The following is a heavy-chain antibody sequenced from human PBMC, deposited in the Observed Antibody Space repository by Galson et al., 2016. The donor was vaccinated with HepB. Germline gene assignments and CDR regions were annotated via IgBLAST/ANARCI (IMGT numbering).Heavy chain of an antibody. V-gene: IGHV1-2*02. CDR2: INPNSGGT. D-gene: IGHD3-22*01. CDR3: ARVGGYYLYHFDY. CDR1: GYTFTGYY. J-gene: IGHJ4*02. Sequence: SVKVSCKASGYTFTGYYLHWVRQAPGQGLERMGWINPNSGGTHYAQKFQGRVIMTRDTSISTVYMELRRLRSDDTAVYFWARVGGYYLYHFDYWGQGNLVTVSS.